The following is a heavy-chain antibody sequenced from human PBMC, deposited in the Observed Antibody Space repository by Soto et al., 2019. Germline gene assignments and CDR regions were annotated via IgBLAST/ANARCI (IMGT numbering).Heavy chain of an antibody. CDR2: INPSGGST. J-gene: IGHJ6*02. CDR3: ARDRRSTTDYYYGMDV. V-gene: IGHV1-46*01. CDR1: GYTFTSYY. D-gene: IGHD4-17*01. Sequence: QVQLVQSGAEVKKPGASVKVSCKASGYTFTSYYMHWVRQAPGQGLEWMGIINPSGGSTSYAQKCQGRVTMTRDTSTSTVYMELSSLRSEDTAVYYCARDRRSTTDYYYGMDVWGQGTTVTVSS.